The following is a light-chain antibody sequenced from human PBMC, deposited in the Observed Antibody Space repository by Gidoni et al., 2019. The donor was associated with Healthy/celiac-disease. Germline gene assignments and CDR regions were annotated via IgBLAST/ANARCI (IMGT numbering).Light chain of an antibody. J-gene: IGKJ4*01. CDR3: QQYGSSPRLT. V-gene: IGKV3-20*01. Sequence: EIVLTQSPGTLSLSPGERATLSCRASQSVSSSYLAWYQNKPGQAPRLLIYGASSRATGIPDRFSGSGSGTDFTLTISRLEPEDFAVYYCQQYGSSPRLTFGGGTKVEIK. CDR2: GAS. CDR1: QSVSSSY.